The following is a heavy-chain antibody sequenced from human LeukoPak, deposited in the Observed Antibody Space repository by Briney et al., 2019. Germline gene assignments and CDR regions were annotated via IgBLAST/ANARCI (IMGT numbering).Heavy chain of an antibody. CDR1: GGSISSGSCY. Sequence: SETLSLTCTVSGGSISSGSCYWSWIRQPAGKGLEWIGRIYTSGSTNYNPSLKSRVTISVDTSKNQFSLKLSSVTAADTAVYYCARGVLLWFGESNNAFDYWGQGTLVTVSS. D-gene: IGHD3-10*01. CDR2: IYTSGST. CDR3: ARGVLLWFGESNNAFDY. V-gene: IGHV4-61*02. J-gene: IGHJ4*02.